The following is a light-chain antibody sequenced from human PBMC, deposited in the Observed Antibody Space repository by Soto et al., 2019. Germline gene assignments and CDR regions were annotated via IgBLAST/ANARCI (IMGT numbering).Light chain of an antibody. J-gene: IGKJ1*01. V-gene: IGKV1-5*03. CDR3: QHYRT. CDR2: KAS. CDR1: QSLSSW. Sequence: DIQMTQSPSTLSASVGDRVTITCRASQSLSSWLAWYQQKPGKAPKLLIYKASSLDSGVPSRFSGSGSGTEFTLTISSLQPDDFATYYCQHYRTFGQGTKVEIK.